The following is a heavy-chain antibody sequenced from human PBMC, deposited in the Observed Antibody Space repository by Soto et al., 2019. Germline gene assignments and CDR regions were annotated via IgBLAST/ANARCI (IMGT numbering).Heavy chain of an antibody. Sequence: SETLSLTCIVSGGSFSTSSYYWSWIRQPPGKGLEWIGSIYYSGSAYYNPSLKSRVTISADTPKNQFSLQLSSVTAEDTAVYYCGSVFEYWGHGTPVTVSS. V-gene: IGHV4-39*01. CDR2: IYYSGSA. CDR1: GGSFSTSSYY. CDR3: GSVFEY. J-gene: IGHJ4*01.